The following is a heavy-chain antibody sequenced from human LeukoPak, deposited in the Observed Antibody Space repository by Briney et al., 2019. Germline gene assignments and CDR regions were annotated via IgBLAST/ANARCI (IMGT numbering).Heavy chain of an antibody. D-gene: IGHD1-26*01. V-gene: IGHV4-4*07. CDR1: GGSISSYY. J-gene: IGHJ3*02. CDR2: IYTSGST. Sequence: SETLSLTCTVSGGSISSYYWSWIRQPAVKGLEWIGRIYTSGSTNYNPSLKSRVTMSVDTSKNQFSLKLSSVTAADTAVYYCARFEWELWAFDIWGQGTMVTVSS. CDR3: ARFEWELWAFDI.